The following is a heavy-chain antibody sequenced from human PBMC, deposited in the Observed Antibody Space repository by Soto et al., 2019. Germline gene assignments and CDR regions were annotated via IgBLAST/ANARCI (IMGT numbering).Heavy chain of an antibody. Sequence: QVQLQESGPGLVKPSQTLSLTCSVSSGSISSDKYYWTWIRQSPGKGLEWIGHIYYTGTTHYNPSVTSRVIILLDKSKDQFSLTLTSVTAADKGVYYCATVMHDYGTNWVDSWGQGILVTVSS. CDR3: ATVMHDYGTNWVDS. CDR2: IYYTGTT. V-gene: IGHV4-30-4*01. D-gene: IGHD4-17*01. CDR1: SGSISSDKYY. J-gene: IGHJ5*01.